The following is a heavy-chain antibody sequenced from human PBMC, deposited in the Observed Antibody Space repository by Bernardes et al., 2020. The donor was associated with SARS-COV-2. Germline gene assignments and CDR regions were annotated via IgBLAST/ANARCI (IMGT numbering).Heavy chain of an antibody. D-gene: IGHD5-18*01. V-gene: IGHV1-24*01. Sequence: ASVKVSCKVSGYTLTELSMHWVRQAPGKGLEWMGGFDPEDGETIYAQKFQGRVTMTEDTSTDTAYMELSSLRSEDTAVYYCAGSAMLYDAFDIWGQGTMVTVSS. CDR2: FDPEDGET. J-gene: IGHJ3*02. CDR1: GYTLTELS. CDR3: AGSAMLYDAFDI.